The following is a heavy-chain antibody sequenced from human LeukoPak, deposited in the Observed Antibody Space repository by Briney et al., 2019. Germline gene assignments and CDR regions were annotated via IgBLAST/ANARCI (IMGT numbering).Heavy chain of an antibody. J-gene: IGHJ6*04. CDR3: AREGGRITGTPSDV. Sequence: GSLRLSCAASGFTFSSYSMNWVRQAPGKGLEWVSYISSSSSTIYYADSVKGRFTISRDNAKNSLYLQMNSLRAEDTAVYYCAREGGRITGTPSDVWGKGTTVTVSS. CDR2: ISSSSSTI. CDR1: GFTFSSYS. D-gene: IGHD1-20*01. V-gene: IGHV3-48*04.